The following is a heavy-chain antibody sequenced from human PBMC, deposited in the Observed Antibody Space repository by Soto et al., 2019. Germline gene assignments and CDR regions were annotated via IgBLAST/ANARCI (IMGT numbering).Heavy chain of an antibody. CDR3: AKAPDYGDTSGFPPPPP. J-gene: IGHJ5*02. CDR2: IGVSGDYT. D-gene: IGHD4-17*01. V-gene: IGHV3-23*01. Sequence: GGSLRLSCAASGFTFGNYAMIWVRQAPGKGLEWVSVIGVSGDYTNYADSVKGRFTISRDNSKNMMYLQRNSLGVEDTAVYYCAKAPDYGDTSGFPPPPPWGRGTLVTVSS. CDR1: GFTFGNYA.